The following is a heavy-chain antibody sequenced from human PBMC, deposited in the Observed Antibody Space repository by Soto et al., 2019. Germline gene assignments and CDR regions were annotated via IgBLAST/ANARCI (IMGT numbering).Heavy chain of an antibody. D-gene: IGHD1-26*01. CDR2: INPNSGGT. CDR1: GYTFTGYY. V-gene: IGHV1-2*04. Sequence: ASVKVSCKASGYTFTGYYMHWVRQAPGQGLEWMGWINPNSGGTNYAQKFQGWVTMTRDTSISTAYMELSRLRSDDTAVYYCAREARRELLYYMDVWGKGTTVTVSS. CDR3: AREARRELLYYMDV. J-gene: IGHJ6*03.